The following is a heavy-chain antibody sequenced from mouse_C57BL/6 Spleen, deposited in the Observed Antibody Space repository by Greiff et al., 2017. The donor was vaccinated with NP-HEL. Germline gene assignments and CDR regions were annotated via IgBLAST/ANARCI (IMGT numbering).Heavy chain of an antibody. J-gene: IGHJ2*01. Sequence: VKLQESGAELARPGASVKLSCKASGYTFTSYGISWVKQRTGQGLEWIGEIYPRSGNTYYNEKFKGKATLTADKSSSTAYMELRSLTSEDSAVYFCAREGKLFFFDYWGQGTTLTVSS. V-gene: IGHV1-81*01. CDR3: AREGKLFFFDY. CDR1: GYTFTSYG. CDR2: IYPRSGNT. D-gene: IGHD1-1*02.